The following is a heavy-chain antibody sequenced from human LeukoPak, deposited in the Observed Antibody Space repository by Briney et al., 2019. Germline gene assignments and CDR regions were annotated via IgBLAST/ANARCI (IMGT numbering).Heavy chain of an antibody. V-gene: IGHV3-23*01. Sequence: GGSLRLSCAASGFTFSSYAMSWVRQAPGKGLEWVSAISGSGGSTFYADSVKGRFIISRDNSKNTLYLQMNSLRAEDTAVYYCAKEGYSYEYLFDYWGQGTLVTVSS. J-gene: IGHJ4*02. CDR2: ISGSGGST. D-gene: IGHD5-18*01. CDR1: GFTFSSYA. CDR3: AKEGYSYEYLFDY.